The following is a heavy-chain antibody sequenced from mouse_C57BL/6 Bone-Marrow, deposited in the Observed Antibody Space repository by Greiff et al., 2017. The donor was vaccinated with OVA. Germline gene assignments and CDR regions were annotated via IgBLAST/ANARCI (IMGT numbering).Heavy chain of an antibody. CDR1: GFTFSDYY. CDR3: ARSHYDYDDGYAMDY. J-gene: IGHJ4*01. CDR2: ISNGGGST. D-gene: IGHD2-4*01. V-gene: IGHV5-12*01. Sequence: EVMLVESGGGLVQPGGSLKLSCAASGFTFSDYYMYWVRQTPEKRLEWVAYISNGGGSTYYPDTVKGRFTISRDNAKNALYLQMSRLKSEDTAMYYCARSHYDYDDGYAMDYWGQGTSVTVSS.